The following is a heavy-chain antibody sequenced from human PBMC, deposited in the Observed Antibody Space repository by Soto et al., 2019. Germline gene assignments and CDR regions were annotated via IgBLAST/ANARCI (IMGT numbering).Heavy chain of an antibody. CDR3: ARYYYDSSGYPF. D-gene: IGHD3-22*01. J-gene: IGHJ4*02. CDR2: IYHSGTT. Sequence: SETLSLTCSVSGDSISESNWWSWLRQSPEKGLEWIGGIYHSGTTNYNPSLKSRVSISVDTSKNQFSLKLSSVTAADTAVYYCARYYYDSSGYPFWGQGTLVTVSS. V-gene: IGHV4-4*02. CDR1: GDSISESNW.